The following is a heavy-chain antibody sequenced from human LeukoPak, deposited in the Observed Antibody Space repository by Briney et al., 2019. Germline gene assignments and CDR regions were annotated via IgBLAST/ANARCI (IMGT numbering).Heavy chain of an antibody. V-gene: IGHV1-2*07. Sequence: ASVKVSCKASGYTFTGYYMHWGRQAPGQGCEWMGWINPNSGGTNYAHKFQGRFTRTRDPSISTAYMELSRLRSDATAVYYCARIAAAFLYDAFDIWGQGTMVTVSS. D-gene: IGHD6-13*01. J-gene: IGHJ3*02. CDR2: INPNSGGT. CDR3: ARIAAAFLYDAFDI. CDR1: GYTFTGYY.